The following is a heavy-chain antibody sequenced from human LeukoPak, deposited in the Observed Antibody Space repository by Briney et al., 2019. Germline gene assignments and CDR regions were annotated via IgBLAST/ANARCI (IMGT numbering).Heavy chain of an antibody. D-gene: IGHD3-3*01. CDR1: GGSFSGYY. CDR2: INHSGST. CDR3: ARRYYDFWSGYSGDGNYNWFDP. J-gene: IGHJ5*02. Sequence: SEILSLTCAVYGGSFSGYYWGWIRQPPGKGLEWIGEINHSGSTNYNPSLKSRVTISVDTSKNQFSLKLSSVTAADTAVYYCARRYYDFWSGYSGDGNYNWFDPWGQGTLVTVSS. V-gene: IGHV4-34*01.